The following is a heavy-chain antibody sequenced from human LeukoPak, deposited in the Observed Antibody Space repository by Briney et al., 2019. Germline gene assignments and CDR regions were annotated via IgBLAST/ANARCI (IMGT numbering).Heavy chain of an antibody. CDR1: GGSFSGYY. V-gene: IGHV4-34*01. CDR2: INHSGST. D-gene: IGHD6-19*01. CDR3: AGLMYSSGWSDPLYYGMDV. Sequence: SETLSLTCAVYGGSFSGYYWSWIRQPPGKGLEWIGEINHSGSTNYNPSLKSRVTISVDTSKNQFSLKLSSVTAADTAVYFCAGLMYSSGWSDPLYYGMDVWGKGTTVTVSS. J-gene: IGHJ6*04.